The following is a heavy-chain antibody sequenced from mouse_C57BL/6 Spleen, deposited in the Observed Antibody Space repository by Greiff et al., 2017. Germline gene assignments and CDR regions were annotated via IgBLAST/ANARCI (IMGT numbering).Heavy chain of an antibody. Sequence: QVQLQQSGAELVRPGASVTLSCKASGYTFTDYEMHWVKHTPVHGLEWIGAIDPETGGTAYNQKFKGKAILTADKSSSTAYLELRSLTSEDSAVYYCTIYYGNLFDYWGQGTTLTVSS. V-gene: IGHV1-15*01. J-gene: IGHJ2*01. CDR3: TIYYGNLFDY. D-gene: IGHD2-1*01. CDR1: GYTFTDYE. CDR2: IDPETGGT.